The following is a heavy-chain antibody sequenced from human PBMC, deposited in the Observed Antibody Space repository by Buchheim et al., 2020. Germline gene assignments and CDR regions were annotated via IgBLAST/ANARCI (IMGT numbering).Heavy chain of an antibody. D-gene: IGHD3-3*01. CDR3: ARVGPLRFLEWLPYYYYGMDV. CDR2: INIDGSST. CDR1: GFTFSSYW. V-gene: IGHV3-74*01. Sequence: EVQLVESGGGLVQPGGSLRLSCAASGFTFSSYWMHWVRQAPGKGLVWVSRINIDGSSTSYADSVKGRFTIYRANAKNTLYLQMNSLRAEDTAVYYCARVGPLRFLEWLPYYYYGMDVWGQGTT. J-gene: IGHJ6*02.